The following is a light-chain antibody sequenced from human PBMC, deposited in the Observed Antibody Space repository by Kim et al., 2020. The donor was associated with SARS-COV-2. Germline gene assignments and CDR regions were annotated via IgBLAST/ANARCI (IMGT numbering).Light chain of an antibody. J-gene: IGLJ7*01. CDR1: SSNIGNNY. CDR2: DNN. Sequence: GTKVTTSCSGSSSNIGNNYVSWYQQLPGTAPKLLIYDNNKRPSGIPDRFSGSKSGTSATLGITGLQTGDEADYYCGTWDSSLSAGVFGGGTQLTVL. CDR3: GTWDSSLSAGV. V-gene: IGLV1-51*01.